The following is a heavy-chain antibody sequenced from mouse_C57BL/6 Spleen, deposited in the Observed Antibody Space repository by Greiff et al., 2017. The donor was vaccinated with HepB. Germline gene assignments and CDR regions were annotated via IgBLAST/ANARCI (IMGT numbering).Heavy chain of an antibody. D-gene: IGHD2-5*01. J-gene: IGHJ1*03. CDR1: GFTFSDYY. Sequence: EVKLEESGGGLVQPGGSLKLSCAASGFTFSDYYMYWVRQTPEKRLEWVAYISNGGGSTYYPDTVKGRFTISRDNAKNTLYLQMSRLKSEDTAMYYCARLKYSNWYFDVWGTGTTVTVSS. V-gene: IGHV5-12*01. CDR3: ARLKYSNWYFDV. CDR2: ISNGGGST.